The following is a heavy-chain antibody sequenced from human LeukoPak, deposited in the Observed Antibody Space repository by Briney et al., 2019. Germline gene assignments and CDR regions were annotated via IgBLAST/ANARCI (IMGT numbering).Heavy chain of an antibody. CDR1: GDTFTSYS. CDR3: AGSNGWYAFEV. D-gene: IGHD6-19*01. J-gene: IGHJ3*01. Sequence: APVKVSCRASGDTFTSYSIIWVRQAPGQGLEWMGWISAYNGKTNYPQKVQGRVTISTDTSTSTAYMELRSLRSDDTAVYYCAGSNGWYAFEVWGQGTMVTVYS. CDR2: ISAYNGKT. V-gene: IGHV1-18*01.